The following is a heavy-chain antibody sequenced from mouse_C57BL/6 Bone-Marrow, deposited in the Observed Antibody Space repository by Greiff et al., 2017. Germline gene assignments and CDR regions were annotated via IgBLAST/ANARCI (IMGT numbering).Heavy chain of an antibody. CDR3: ARQDYGSSPYFDY. Sequence: VQLQQSGPELVKPGASVKIPCKASGYTFTDYNMDWVKQSHGKSLEWIGDINPNNGGTIYNQKFKGKATLTVDKSSSTAYMELRSLTSEDTAVDYCARQDYGSSPYFDYWGQGTTLTVSS. D-gene: IGHD1-1*01. V-gene: IGHV1-18*01. J-gene: IGHJ2*01. CDR2: INPNNGGT. CDR1: GYTFTDYN.